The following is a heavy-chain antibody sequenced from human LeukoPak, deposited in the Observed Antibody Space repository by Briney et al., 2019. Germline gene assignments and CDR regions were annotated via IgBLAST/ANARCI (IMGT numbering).Heavy chain of an antibody. CDR1: GFTVSSNY. D-gene: IGHD6-19*01. J-gene: IGHJ4*02. CDR3: ARELAVAEPYFDY. V-gene: IGHV3-66*01. Sequence: GGSLRLSCAASGFTVSSNYMSWVRQAPGQGLEWVSVIYSGGSTYYADSVKGRFTISRDNSKNTLYIQMNSLRAEDTAVYYCARELAVAEPYFDYWGQGTLVTVSS. CDR2: IYSGGST.